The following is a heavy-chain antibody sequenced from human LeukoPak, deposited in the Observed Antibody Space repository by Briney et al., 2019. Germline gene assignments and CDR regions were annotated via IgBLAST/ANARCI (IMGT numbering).Heavy chain of an antibody. D-gene: IGHD1-26*01. V-gene: IGHV3-74*01. Sequence: PGGSLRLSCAASGFTFSNYWMHWVRQAPGKGLVWVSRIKGDGSHTVYADSVKGRFTISRDNAKNTLFLQMRSQRVEDTAVYYCVRDWDHFDFDSWGQGTLVTVSS. CDR1: GFTFSNYW. J-gene: IGHJ5*01. CDR3: VRDWDHFDFDS. CDR2: IKGDGSHT.